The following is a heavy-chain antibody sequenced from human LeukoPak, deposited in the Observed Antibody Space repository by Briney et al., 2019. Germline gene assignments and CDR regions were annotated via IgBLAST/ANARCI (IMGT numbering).Heavy chain of an antibody. D-gene: IGHD2-2*01. Sequence: GESLKISCEGSGYSFTSYWIGWVRQMPGKGLEWMGIIYPGDSDTRYSPSFQGQVTISADKSISTAYLQWSSLKASDTAMYYCARKGYCSSTSCYGGGDNWFDPWGQGTLVTVSS. CDR2: IYPGDSDT. CDR1: GYSFTSYW. V-gene: IGHV5-51*01. J-gene: IGHJ5*02. CDR3: ARKGYCSSTSCYGGGDNWFDP.